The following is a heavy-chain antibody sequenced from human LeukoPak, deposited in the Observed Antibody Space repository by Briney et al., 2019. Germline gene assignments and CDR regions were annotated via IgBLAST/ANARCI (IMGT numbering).Heavy chain of an antibody. Sequence: GGSLRLSCAASGFTFSSYGMHWVRQAPGKGLKWVAVISYDGSNKYYADSVKGRFTISRDNSKNTLYLQMNSLRAEDTAVYYCARALWFGELLTQYYFDYWGQGTLVTVSS. CDR2: ISYDGSNK. CDR1: GFTFSSYG. CDR3: ARALWFGELLTQYYFDY. D-gene: IGHD3-10*01. J-gene: IGHJ4*02. V-gene: IGHV3-30*03.